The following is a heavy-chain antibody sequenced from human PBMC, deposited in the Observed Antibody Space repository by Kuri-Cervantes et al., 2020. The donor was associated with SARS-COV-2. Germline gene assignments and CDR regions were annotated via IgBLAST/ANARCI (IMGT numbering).Heavy chain of an antibody. V-gene: IGHV3-23*01. Sequence: GGSLRLSCAASGFTFSSEAMSWVRQAPGKGLEWVSSISESGDEIDYADSVKGRFTVSRDNSKNTLYLQMNSLRAEDTAVYYCAKPTGLIAARRWFDPWGQGTLVTVSS. D-gene: IGHD6-6*01. CDR3: AKPTGLIAARRWFDP. J-gene: IGHJ5*02. CDR1: GFTFSSEA. CDR2: ISESGDEI.